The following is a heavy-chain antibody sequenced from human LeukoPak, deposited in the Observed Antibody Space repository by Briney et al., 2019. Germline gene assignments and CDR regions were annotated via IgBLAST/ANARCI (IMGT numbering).Heavy chain of an antibody. Sequence: SETLSLTCTVSGGSISSYYWSWIRQPAGKGLEWIGRIYTSGSTNYKPSLKSRVTMSADTSKNQFSLKLSSVTAADTAVYYCARDRTPLIVGPETANNYYYYYAMDVWGQGTTVTVSS. D-gene: IGHD1-26*01. CDR3: ARDRTPLIVGPETANNYYYYYAMDV. CDR1: GGSISSYY. CDR2: IYTSGST. J-gene: IGHJ6*02. V-gene: IGHV4-4*07.